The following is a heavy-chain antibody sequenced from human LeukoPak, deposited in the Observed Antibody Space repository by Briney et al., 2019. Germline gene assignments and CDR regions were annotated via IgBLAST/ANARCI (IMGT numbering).Heavy chain of an antibody. D-gene: IGHD6-19*01. Sequence: ASVKVSCKASGYTLTGYFMHWVRQAARQRLKCLGWINPNSGGTNYAQKFQGGVTMTRDTSISTAHMELSRLRSDDTAVYYCARGVAGKVFDFDYWGQGTLVTVSS. CDR3: ARGVAGKVFDFDY. J-gene: IGHJ4*02. V-gene: IGHV1-2*02. CDR2: INPNSGGT. CDR1: GYTLTGYF.